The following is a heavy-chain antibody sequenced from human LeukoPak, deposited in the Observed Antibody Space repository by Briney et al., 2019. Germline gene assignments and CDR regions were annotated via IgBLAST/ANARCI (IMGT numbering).Heavy chain of an antibody. CDR1: GGTFSSYA. Sequence: ASVKVSCTASGGTFSSYAISWVRQAPGQGLEWMGGIIPIFGTANYAQKFQGRVTITADKSTSTAYMELSSLRSEDTAVYYCARSSTYAYDSGSYYNEVYYYGMDVWGKGTTVTVSS. J-gene: IGHJ6*04. CDR2: IIPIFGTA. D-gene: IGHD3-10*01. V-gene: IGHV1-69*06. CDR3: ARSSTYAYDSGSYYNEVYYYGMDV.